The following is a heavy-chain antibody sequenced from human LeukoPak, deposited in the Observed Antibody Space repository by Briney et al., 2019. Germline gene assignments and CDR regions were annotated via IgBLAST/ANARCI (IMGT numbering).Heavy chain of an antibody. CDR1: GGSINSDY. D-gene: IGHD6-19*01. CDR2: ISHGGTT. Sequence: SETLSLTCTVSGGSINSDYWSWIRQPPGKGLEWIGYISHGGTTSYNPSLQGRVTISVDTSKNQFTLKVKSVNAADTAVYYCARRVTSSGWYRDDTWGQGTLVTVSS. J-gene: IGHJ4*02. V-gene: IGHV4-59*08. CDR3: ARRVTSSGWYRDDT.